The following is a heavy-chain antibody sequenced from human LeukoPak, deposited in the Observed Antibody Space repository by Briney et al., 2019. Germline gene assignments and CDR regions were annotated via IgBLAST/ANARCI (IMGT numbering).Heavy chain of an antibody. J-gene: IGHJ4*02. CDR1: GFTFSSYA. Sequence: GGSLRLSCAASGFTFSSYAMHWVRQAPGKGLEWVAVISYDGSNKYYADSVKGRFTISRDNSKNTLYLQVNSLRAEDTAVYYCARDVYYDFWSGQFDYWGQGTLVTVSS. D-gene: IGHD3-3*01. V-gene: IGHV3-30*04. CDR3: ARDVYYDFWSGQFDY. CDR2: ISYDGSNK.